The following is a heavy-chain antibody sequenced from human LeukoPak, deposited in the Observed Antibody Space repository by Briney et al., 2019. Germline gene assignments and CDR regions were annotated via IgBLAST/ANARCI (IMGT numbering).Heavy chain of an antibody. CDR2: INHSGST. CDR1: GGSISSSSYY. V-gene: IGHV4-39*07. D-gene: IGHD2-15*01. CDR3: ASQGGYCSGGSCYGGYYYYGMDV. Sequence: SETLSLTCTVSGGSISSSSYYWGWIRQPPGKGLEWIGEINHSGSTNYNPSLKSRVTISVDTSKNQFSLKLSSVTAADTAVYYCASQGGYCSGGSCYGGYYYYGMDVWGQGTTVTVSS. J-gene: IGHJ6*02.